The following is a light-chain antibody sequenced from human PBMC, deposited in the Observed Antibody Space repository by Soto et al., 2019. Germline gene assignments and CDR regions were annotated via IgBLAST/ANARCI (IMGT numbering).Light chain of an antibody. J-gene: IGLJ2*01. Sequence: QSVLTQPRSVSGSPGQSVTISCTGTSSDVGGYNYVSWYQQYPGKAPKLMIYDVSKRPSGVPDRFSGSKSGNTASLTISGLQAEDEADYYCCSYAVTYTLFGGGTKVTVL. V-gene: IGLV2-11*01. CDR3: CSYAVTYTL. CDR2: DVS. CDR1: SSDVGGYNY.